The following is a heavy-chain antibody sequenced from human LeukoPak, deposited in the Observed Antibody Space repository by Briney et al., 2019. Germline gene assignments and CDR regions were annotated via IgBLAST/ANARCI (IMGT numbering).Heavy chain of an antibody. CDR2: IKSKTDGGTT. Sequence: NPGGSLRLSCAASGFTFSNAWMSWVRQAPGKGLEWVGRIKSKTDGGTTDYAAPVKGRFTISRDNSKNTLYLQMNSLRAEDTAVYYCARRAGAYSHPYDYWGQGTLVTVSS. CDR3: ARRAGAYSHPYDY. V-gene: IGHV3-15*01. CDR1: GFTFSNAW. D-gene: IGHD4/OR15-4a*01. J-gene: IGHJ4*02.